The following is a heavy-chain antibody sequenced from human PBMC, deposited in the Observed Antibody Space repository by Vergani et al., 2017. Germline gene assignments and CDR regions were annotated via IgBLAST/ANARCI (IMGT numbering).Heavy chain of an antibody. Sequence: QVQLVQSGAEVKKPGSSVKVSCKASGGTFSSYAISWVRQSPGQGLEWMGGIIPIFGTANYAQQFQGRVTITADESTSTAYMELSSLRSEVTAVYYCARVLRLGELTSGMDVWGQGTTVTVSS. CDR2: IIPIFGTA. V-gene: IGHV1-69*01. CDR1: GGTFSSYA. CDR3: ARVLRLGELTSGMDV. D-gene: IGHD3-16*01. J-gene: IGHJ6*02.